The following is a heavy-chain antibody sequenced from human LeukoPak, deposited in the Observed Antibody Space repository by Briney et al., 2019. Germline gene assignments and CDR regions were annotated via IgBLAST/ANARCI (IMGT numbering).Heavy chain of an antibody. Sequence: GGSLRLSCAASGFTFDDYGMSWVRQAPGKGLEGVSGSNWNGGSIGYADSVKGRFTISRDNDKNSLYLQMNSLRAEDTALYYCARDRLFGGYAFDIWGQGTMVTVSS. CDR3: ARDRLFGGYAFDI. V-gene: IGHV3-20*04. D-gene: IGHD3-16*01. CDR1: GFTFDDYG. J-gene: IGHJ3*02. CDR2: SNWNGGSI.